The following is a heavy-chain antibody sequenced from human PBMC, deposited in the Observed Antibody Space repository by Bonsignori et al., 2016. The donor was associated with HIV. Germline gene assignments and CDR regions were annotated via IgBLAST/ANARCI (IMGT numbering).Heavy chain of an antibody. V-gene: IGHV4-59*01. CDR2: IYYSGST. J-gene: IGHJ4*02. CDR3: AARGSYYNY. Sequence: RQAPGKGLEWIGYIYYSGSTNYNPSLKSRVTISVDTSKNQFSLKLSSVTAADTAVYYCAARGSYYNYWGQGTLVTVSS. D-gene: IGHD1-26*01.